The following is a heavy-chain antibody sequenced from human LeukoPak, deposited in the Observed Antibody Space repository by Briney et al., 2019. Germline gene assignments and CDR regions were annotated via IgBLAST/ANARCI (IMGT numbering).Heavy chain of an antibody. D-gene: IGHD3-9*01. CDR2: ISSSSSTI. Sequence: PGGSLRLSCAASGFTFSSYSMNWVRQAPGKGLEWVSYISSSSSTIYYADSVKGRFTISRDNAKNSLYLQMNSLRAEDTALYYCAKDMARYFDWPFDYWGQGTLVTVSS. J-gene: IGHJ4*02. CDR1: GFTFSSYS. V-gene: IGHV3-48*04. CDR3: AKDMARYFDWPFDY.